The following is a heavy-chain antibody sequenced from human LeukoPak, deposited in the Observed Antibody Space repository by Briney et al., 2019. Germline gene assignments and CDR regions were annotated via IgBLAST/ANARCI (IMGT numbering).Heavy chain of an antibody. D-gene: IGHD4-17*01. J-gene: IGHJ4*02. CDR2: IIPMLAIA. CDR1: GGTFSSSP. V-gene: IGHV1-69*04. CDR3: ATENGNVTMVTNFAY. Sequence: ALVKVSCKASGGTFSSSPITWVRQAPGQGLEWMGRIIPMLAIANYAPKFQGRVTITADKSTTTAYMELNSLRSEDTAVYYCATENGNVTMVTNFAYWGQGTLVTVSS.